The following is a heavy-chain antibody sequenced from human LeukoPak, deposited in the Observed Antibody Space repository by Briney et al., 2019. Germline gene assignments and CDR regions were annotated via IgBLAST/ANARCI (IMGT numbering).Heavy chain of an antibody. V-gene: IGHV1-18*04. Sequence: ASVKVSCKASGYIFSGHYMHWVRQAPGQGLEWMGWISAYNGNTNYAQKLQGRVTMTTDTSTSTAYMELRSLRSDDTAVYYCARDMPLPMITFGGVIALDYWGQGTLVTVSS. J-gene: IGHJ4*02. CDR1: GYIFSGHY. CDR2: ISAYNGNT. D-gene: IGHD3-16*02. CDR3: ARDMPLPMITFGGVIALDY.